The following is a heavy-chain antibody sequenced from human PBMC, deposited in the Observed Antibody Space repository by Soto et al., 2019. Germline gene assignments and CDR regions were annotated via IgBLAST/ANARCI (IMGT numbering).Heavy chain of an antibody. J-gene: IGHJ4*02. Sequence: SETLSLTCAVYGGSFSGYYWSWIRQPPGKGLEWIGEINHSGSTNYNPSLKSRVTISVDTSKNQFSLKLSSVTAADTAVYYCARCQYSSSSGCRTIFDYWGQGTLVTVSS. CDR3: ARCQYSSSSGCRTIFDY. D-gene: IGHD6-6*01. V-gene: IGHV4-34*01. CDR1: GGSFSGYY. CDR2: INHSGST.